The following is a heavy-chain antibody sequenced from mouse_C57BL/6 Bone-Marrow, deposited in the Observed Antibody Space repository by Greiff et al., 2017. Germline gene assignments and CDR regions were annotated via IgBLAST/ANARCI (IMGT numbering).Heavy chain of an antibody. D-gene: IGHD2-3*01. Sequence: DVMLVESGGGLVQPGGSLKLSCAASGFTFSDYYMYWVRQTPEKRLEWVAYISNGGGSTYYPDTVKGRFTISRDNAKNTLHLQMSRLKSEDTAMYYCARRWLLYYAMDYWGQGTSVTVSS. CDR1: GFTFSDYY. V-gene: IGHV5-12*01. J-gene: IGHJ4*01. CDR2: ISNGGGST. CDR3: ARRWLLYYAMDY.